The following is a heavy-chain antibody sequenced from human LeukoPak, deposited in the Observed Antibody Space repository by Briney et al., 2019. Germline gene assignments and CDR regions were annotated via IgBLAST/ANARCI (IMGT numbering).Heavy chain of an antibody. D-gene: IGHD5-24*01. V-gene: IGHV4-38-2*02. CDR2: IYHSGST. J-gene: IGHJ4*02. CDR1: RYSISSGYY. CDR3: ARDRQGDEGFDY. Sequence: SETLTLTCTVSRYSISSGYYWGWIRQPPGKGLEWIGSIYHSGSTYYNPSLKSRVTISVDTSKNQFSLKLSSVTAADTAVYYCARDRQGDEGFDYWGQGTLVTVSS.